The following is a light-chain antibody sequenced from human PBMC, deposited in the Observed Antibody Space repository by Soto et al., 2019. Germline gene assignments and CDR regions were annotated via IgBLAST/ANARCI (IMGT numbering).Light chain of an antibody. CDR3: AAWDDSLNGHYV. Sequence: QSVLTQAPSASGTPGPRVTISCSGSSPNIGSNTVNWYHQLPGTAPQLLIYSNNRRPSGVPDRFSGSKSGTSASLAISGLQSEDEADYYCAAWDDSLNGHYVFGTGTKVTVL. J-gene: IGLJ1*01. V-gene: IGLV1-44*01. CDR1: SPNIGSNT. CDR2: SNN.